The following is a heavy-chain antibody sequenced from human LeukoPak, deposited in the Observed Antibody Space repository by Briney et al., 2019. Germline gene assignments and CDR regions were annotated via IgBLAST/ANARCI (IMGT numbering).Heavy chain of an antibody. D-gene: IGHD1-26*01. J-gene: IGHJ4*02. Sequence: SVKVSCKASGGTFSSYAISWVRQDPGQGLEWMGRIIPILGIANYAQKFQGRVTITADKSTSTAYMELSSLRSEDTAVYYCARDVSGSYGDYFDYWGQGTLVTVSS. CDR1: GGTFSSYA. CDR3: ARDVSGSYGDYFDY. CDR2: IIPILGIA. V-gene: IGHV1-69*04.